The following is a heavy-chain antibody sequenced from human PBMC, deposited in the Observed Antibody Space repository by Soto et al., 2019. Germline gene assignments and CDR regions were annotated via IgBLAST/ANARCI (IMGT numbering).Heavy chain of an antibody. CDR2: ITDTGGDA. V-gene: IGHV3-23*01. J-gene: IGHJ4*02. CDR1: GLTFGSRA. Sequence: PGGSLRLSCVASGLTFGSRAMSWVRQAPGGGLQWVSTITDTGGDAKYADSVRGRFVISRDNSKETLYLQMTSLTAEDSAMYFCARGSTDSYPASRIFHFWGRATLVHVSS. CDR3: ARGSTDSYPASRIFHF. D-gene: IGHD6-25*01.